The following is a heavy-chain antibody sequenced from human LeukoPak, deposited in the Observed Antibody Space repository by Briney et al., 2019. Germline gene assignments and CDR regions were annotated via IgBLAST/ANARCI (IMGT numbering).Heavy chain of an antibody. J-gene: IGHJ6*03. CDR2: IIPIFGTA. Sequence: ASVKVSCKASGYTFTGYYMHWVRQAPGQGLEWMGGIIPIFGTANYAQKFQGRVTITTDESTSTAYMELSSLRSEDTAVYYCARSQYYDFWSGYSLYYYYYYMDVWGKGTTVTVSS. CDR1: GYTFTGYY. CDR3: ARSQYYDFWSGYSLYYYYYYMDV. V-gene: IGHV1-69*05. D-gene: IGHD3-3*01.